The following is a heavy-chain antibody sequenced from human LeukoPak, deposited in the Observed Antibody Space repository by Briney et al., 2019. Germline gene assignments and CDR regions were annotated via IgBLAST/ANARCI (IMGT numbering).Heavy chain of an antibody. V-gene: IGHV4-59*01. CDR3: ARGGATFNWFDP. J-gene: IGHJ5*02. CDR1: GGSISSYF. Sequence: PSETLSLTCNVSGGSISSYFWSWIRQPPGKGLEWIGYIYYSGSTTYNPSLKSRVTISVDTSKNQFSLKLSSVTAADTAVYYCARGGATFNWFDPWGQGTLVTVSS. D-gene: IGHD5-24*01. CDR2: IYYSGST.